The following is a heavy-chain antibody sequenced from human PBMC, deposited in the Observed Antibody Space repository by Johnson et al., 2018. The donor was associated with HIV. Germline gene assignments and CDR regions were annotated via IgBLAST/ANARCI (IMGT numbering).Heavy chain of an antibody. CDR2: ISYDGSNK. V-gene: IGHV3-30*04. CDR1: GFTFSSYT. J-gene: IGHJ3*02. D-gene: IGHD6-13*01. CDR3: ARDQGSWFDDAFDI. Sequence: QVLLVESGGGVVQPGRSLRLSCAASGFTFSSYTIHWVRQAPGKGLEWVAFISYDGSNKYYADSVKCRFTISRDNSKNTLYLQMNSLKVEDTAVYYCARDQGSWFDDAFDIWGQGTMVTVSS.